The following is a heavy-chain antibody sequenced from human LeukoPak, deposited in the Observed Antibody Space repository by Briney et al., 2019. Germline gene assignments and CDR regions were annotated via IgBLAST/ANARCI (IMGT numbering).Heavy chain of an antibody. CDR1: GGSFSGYY. Sequence: SETLSLTCAVYGGSFSGYYWSWIRQPPGKGLEWIGEINHSGSTNYNPSLKSRVTISVDTSKNQFSLKLSSVTAADTAVYYCARGVLWFGKDKLDYWGQGTLVTVSS. CDR3: ARGVLWFGKDKLDY. V-gene: IGHV4-34*01. CDR2: INHSGST. D-gene: IGHD3-10*01. J-gene: IGHJ4*02.